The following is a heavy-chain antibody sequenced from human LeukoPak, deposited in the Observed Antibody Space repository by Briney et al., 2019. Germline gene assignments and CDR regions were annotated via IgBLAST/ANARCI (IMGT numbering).Heavy chain of an antibody. CDR1: GGSISSSGYY. Sequence: SETLSLTCTVSGGSISSSGYYWSWIRQPPGKGLEWIGEINHSGSTNYNPSLKSRVTISVDTSKNQFSLKLSSVTAADTAVYYCARDRITIFGVVPGWFDPWGQGTLVTVSS. J-gene: IGHJ5*02. D-gene: IGHD3-3*01. CDR2: INHSGST. V-gene: IGHV4-39*07. CDR3: ARDRITIFGVVPGWFDP.